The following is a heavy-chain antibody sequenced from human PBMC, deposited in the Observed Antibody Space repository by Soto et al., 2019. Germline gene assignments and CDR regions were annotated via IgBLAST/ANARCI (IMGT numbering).Heavy chain of an antibody. CDR1: GSTFSSYT. CDR2: TNVGNGNT. D-gene: IGHD4-17*01. J-gene: IGHJ5*02. CDR3: ARAHYGDSLAA. V-gene: IGHV1-3*05. Sequence: QVQLVQSGAEEKKPGASVKVSCKASGSTFSSYTMHWVRQAPGQSLEWMGWTNVGNGNTKYSQRFQGRVTITRDTSASTVYVAVTSLTSEDTDVYYCARAHYGDSLAAWGQGALITVSS.